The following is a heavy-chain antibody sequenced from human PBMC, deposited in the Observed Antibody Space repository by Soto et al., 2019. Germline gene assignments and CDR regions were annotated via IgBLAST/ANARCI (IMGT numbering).Heavy chain of an antibody. CDR2: INPNSGGT. CDR3: ARDGDSSGWYVGWFDP. J-gene: IGHJ5*02. V-gene: IGHV1-2*02. Sequence: ASVKVSCKASGYTFTGYYMHWVRQAPGQGLEWMGWINPNSGGTNYAQKFQGRVTMTRDTSISTAYMELSRLRSDDTAVYYCARDGDSSGWYVGWFDPWGQGTLVTVSS. CDR1: GYTFTGYY. D-gene: IGHD6-19*01.